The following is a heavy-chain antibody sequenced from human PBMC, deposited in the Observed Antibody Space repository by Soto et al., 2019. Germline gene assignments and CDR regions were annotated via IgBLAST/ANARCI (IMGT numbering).Heavy chain of an antibody. CDR1: GFTFSSYS. CDR2: ISSSSSTI. Sequence: GGSLRLSCAASGFTFSSYSMNWVRQAPGKGLEWVSYISSSSSTIYYADSVKGRFTISRDNAKNSLYLQMNRLRAEDTAGYYCAREGIVGATKGAFDIWGQGTMVTVSS. CDR3: AREGIVGATKGAFDI. D-gene: IGHD1-26*01. J-gene: IGHJ3*02. V-gene: IGHV3-48*04.